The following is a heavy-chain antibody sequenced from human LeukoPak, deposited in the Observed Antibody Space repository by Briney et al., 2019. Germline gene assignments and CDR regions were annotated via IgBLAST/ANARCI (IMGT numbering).Heavy chain of an antibody. CDR1: GGSISSYY. Sequence: SETLSLTCTVSGGSISSYYWSWSRQPPGKGLEWIGYIYYSGSTNYNPSLKSRVTISVDTSKNQFSLKLSSVTAADTAVYYCARSYDYGDHAEEWFDPWGQGTLVTVSS. CDR2: IYYSGST. D-gene: IGHD4-17*01. V-gene: IGHV4-59*08. CDR3: ARSYDYGDHAEEWFDP. J-gene: IGHJ5*02.